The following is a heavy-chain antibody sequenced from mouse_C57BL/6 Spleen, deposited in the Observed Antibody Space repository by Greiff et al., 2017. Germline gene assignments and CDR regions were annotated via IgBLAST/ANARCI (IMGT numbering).Heavy chain of an antibody. CDR2: IDPEDGDT. V-gene: IGHV14-2*01. Sequence: EVKLVESGAELVKPGASVKLSCTASGFNIKDYYMHWVKQRTEQGLEWIGRIDPEDGDTKYAPKFQGKATITADTSSNTAYLQLSSLTSEDTAVYYCAPYYGSSYYAMDYWGQGTSVTVSS. CDR3: APYYGSSYYAMDY. D-gene: IGHD1-1*01. CDR1: GFNIKDYY. J-gene: IGHJ4*01.